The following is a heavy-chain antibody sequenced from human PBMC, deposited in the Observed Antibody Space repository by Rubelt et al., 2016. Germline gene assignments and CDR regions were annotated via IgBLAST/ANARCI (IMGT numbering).Heavy chain of an antibody. D-gene: IGHD5-12*01. CDR3: ARKAYGSGYFHFDY. V-gene: IGHV1-46*01. CDR2: IHPSGGST. Sequence: QMQLVQSGAEVKKPGASVKVSCKASGYTLTDYYMHWVRQAPGQGPEWMGIIHPSGGSTSYAQQFQDRATMTRDTSTNTVYMELSTLRSDDTAVYYCARKAYGSGYFHFDYWGQGTLVTVSS. CDR1: GYTLTDYY. J-gene: IGHJ4*02.